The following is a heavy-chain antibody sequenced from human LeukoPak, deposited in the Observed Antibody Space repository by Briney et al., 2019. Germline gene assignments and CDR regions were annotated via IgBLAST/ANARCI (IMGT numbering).Heavy chain of an antibody. J-gene: IGHJ5*02. V-gene: IGHV3-66*02. CDR1: GFTVSNDY. D-gene: IGHD3-10*01. Sequence: GGSLRLSCAASGFTVSNDYMAWVRQAPGRGLEWVSLIYGDGTTFYTDSVKGRFTISRDNFKNTLYHQMSSLRPEDTALYYCARDRAGAQSWVALDPWGQGTLVTVSS. CDR3: ARDRAGAQSWVALDP. CDR2: IYGDGTT.